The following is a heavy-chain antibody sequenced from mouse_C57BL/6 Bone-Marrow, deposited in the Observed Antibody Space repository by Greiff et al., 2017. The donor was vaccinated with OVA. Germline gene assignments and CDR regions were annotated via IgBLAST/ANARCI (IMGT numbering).Heavy chain of an antibody. D-gene: IGHD1-1*01. Sequence: VQGVESGAELVKPGASVKMSCKASGYTFTTYPIEWMKQNHGKSLEWIGNFHPYNDDTKYNEKFKGKATLTVEKSSSRVYLELSRLTSDDSAVYYCARRVHYYGSSYWYFDVWGTGTTVTVSS. CDR3: ARRVHYYGSSYWYFDV. V-gene: IGHV1-47*01. CDR2: FHPYNDDT. J-gene: IGHJ1*03. CDR1: GYTFTTYP.